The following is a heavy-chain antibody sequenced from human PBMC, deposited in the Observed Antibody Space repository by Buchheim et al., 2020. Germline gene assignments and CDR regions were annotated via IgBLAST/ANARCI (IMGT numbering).Heavy chain of an antibody. CDR2: INREGTTT. V-gene: IGHV3-74*01. Sequence: EVQLVESGGGLVQPGGSLRLSCSAPGFPFSIYWMHWVRQAPGKGLAWVSHINREGTTTNHADSVRGRFTLSRDNGKNTLHLQMNNLRAEDTAVYYCVRDMYGSGDYWGQGTL. J-gene: IGHJ4*02. CDR3: VRDMYGSGDY. D-gene: IGHD3-10*01. CDR1: GFPFSIYW.